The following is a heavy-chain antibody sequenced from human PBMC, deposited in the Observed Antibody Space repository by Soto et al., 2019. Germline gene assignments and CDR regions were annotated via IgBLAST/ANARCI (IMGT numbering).Heavy chain of an antibody. Sequence: ASVKVSCKVSGYTLTELSMHWVRQAPGKGLEWMGGFDPEDGETIYAQKFQGRVTMTEDTSTDTAYMELSSLRSEDTAVYYCATGDPDGSGSYNTAYWGQGTLVTVSS. CDR1: GYTLTELS. CDR3: ATGDPDGSGSYNTAY. CDR2: FDPEDGET. J-gene: IGHJ4*02. V-gene: IGHV1-24*01. D-gene: IGHD3-10*01.